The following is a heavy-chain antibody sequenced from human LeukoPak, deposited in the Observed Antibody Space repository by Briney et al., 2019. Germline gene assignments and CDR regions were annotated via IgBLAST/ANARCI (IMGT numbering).Heavy chain of an antibody. V-gene: IGHV3-66*01. D-gene: IGHD3-22*01. CDR1: GFTFSSYG. CDR2: IYSGGST. J-gene: IGHJ4*02. CDR3: ARDEGYYDSSGHYLRY. Sequence: GGSLRLSCAASGFTFSSYGMHWVRQAPGKGLEWVSVIYSGGSTYYADSVKGRFTISRDNSKSTLYLQMNSLRAEDTALYYCARDEGYYDSSGHYLRYWGQGTLVTVSS.